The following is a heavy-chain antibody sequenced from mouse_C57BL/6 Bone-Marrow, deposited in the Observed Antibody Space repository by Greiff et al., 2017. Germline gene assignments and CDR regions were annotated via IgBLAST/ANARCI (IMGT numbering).Heavy chain of an antibody. CDR1: GFTIKDDY. D-gene: IGHD1-2*01. J-gene: IGHJ2*01. CDR2: IDPENGDT. Sequence: VQLQQSGAELVRPGASVKLSCTASGFTIKDDYMHWVKQRPEQGLEWIGWIDPENGDTEYASKFQGKATITADTSSNTAYLQLSSLTSEDTALYYCTTIITTGYWGQGTTLTVSS. V-gene: IGHV14-4*01. CDR3: TTIITTGY.